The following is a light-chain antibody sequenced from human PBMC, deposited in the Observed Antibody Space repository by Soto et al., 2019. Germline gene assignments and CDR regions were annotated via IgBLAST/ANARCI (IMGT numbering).Light chain of an antibody. CDR1: SSDVGGYNY. CDR3: TSHAGSNNYV. V-gene: IGLV2-8*01. J-gene: IGLJ1*01. CDR2: EVS. Sequence: QSVLTQPPSASGSPGQSVTISCTGTSSDVGGYNYVSWYQQHPGKAPKLIISEVSKRPSGVPDRFSGSKSGNTASLTVSGLQAEDEAYYYCTSHAGSNNYVFGTGTKVTVL.